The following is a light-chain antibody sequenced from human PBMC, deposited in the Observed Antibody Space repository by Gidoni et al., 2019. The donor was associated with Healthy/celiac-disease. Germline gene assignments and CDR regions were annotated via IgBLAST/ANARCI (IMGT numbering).Light chain of an antibody. J-gene: IGLJ1*01. CDR1: KVGDKY. CDR3: QAWDSSTYYV. V-gene: IGLV3-1*01. CDR2: QDS. Sequence: SYELTPPPSVSVPPGQTASITCSGDKVGDKYAGWYQQKPGQSPVMVIYQDSKRPSGIPERFSGSNSGNKATLTISGTQAMDEADYYCQAWDSSTYYVFGTGTKVTVL.